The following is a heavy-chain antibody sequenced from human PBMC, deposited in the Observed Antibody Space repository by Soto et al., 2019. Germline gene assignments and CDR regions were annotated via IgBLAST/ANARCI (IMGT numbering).Heavy chain of an antibody. CDR3: ARLTMVRGVIGYYFDY. Sequence: SETLSLTCAVPGGSISSGGYSWSWIRQPPGKGLEWIGYIYHSGGTYYNPSPKSRVTISVDRSKNQFTLKLSSVTAADTAVYYCARLTMVRGVIGYYFDYWGQGTLVTVSS. D-gene: IGHD3-10*01. CDR2: IYHSGGT. J-gene: IGHJ4*02. CDR1: GGSISSGGYS. V-gene: IGHV4-30-2*01.